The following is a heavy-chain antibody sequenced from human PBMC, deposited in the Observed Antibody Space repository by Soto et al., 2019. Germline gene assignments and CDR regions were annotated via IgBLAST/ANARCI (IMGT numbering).Heavy chain of an antibody. J-gene: IGHJ5*02. D-gene: IGHD3-22*01. CDR3: ARIVVVITTLGWFDP. V-gene: IGHV4-39*01. Sequence: PSETLSLTCTVSGGSISSSSYYWGWIRQPPGRGLEWIGSIYYSGSTYYNPSLKSRVTISVDTSKNQFSLKLSSVTAADTAVYYCARIVVVITTLGWFDPWGQGTLVTDS. CDR2: IYYSGST. CDR1: GGSISSSSYY.